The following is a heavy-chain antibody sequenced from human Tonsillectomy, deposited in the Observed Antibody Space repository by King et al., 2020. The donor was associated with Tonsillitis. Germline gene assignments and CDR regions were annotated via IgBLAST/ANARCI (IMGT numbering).Heavy chain of an antibody. J-gene: IGHJ4*02. CDR2: IYYSGST. D-gene: IGHD6-19*01. CDR1: GGSISSYY. CDR3: ARGYDSSGWYESPAYFDY. Sequence: VQLQESGPGLVKPSETLSLTCTVSGGSISSYYWSWIRQPPGKGLEWIGYIYYSGSTNYNPSLKSRVTISVDTSKNQFSLKLSSVTAADTAVYYCARGYDSSGWYESPAYFDYWGEGTLVTVSS. V-gene: IGHV4-59*01.